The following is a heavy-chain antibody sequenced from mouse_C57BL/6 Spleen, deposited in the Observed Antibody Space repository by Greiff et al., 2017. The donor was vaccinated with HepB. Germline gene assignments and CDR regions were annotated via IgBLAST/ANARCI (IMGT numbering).Heavy chain of an antibody. CDR3: VSKGDYDEVFDY. V-gene: IGHV3-6*01. CDR1: GYSITSGYY. D-gene: IGHD2-4*01. CDR2: ISYDGSN. J-gene: IGHJ2*01. Sequence: EVKLMESGPGLVKPSQSLSLTCSVTGYSITSGYYWNWIRQFPGNKLEWMGYISYDGSNNYNPSLKNRISITRDTSKNQFFLKLNSVTTEDTATYYCVSKGDYDEVFDYWGQGTTLTVSS.